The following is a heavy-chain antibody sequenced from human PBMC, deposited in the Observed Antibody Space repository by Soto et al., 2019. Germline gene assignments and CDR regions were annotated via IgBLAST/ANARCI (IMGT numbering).Heavy chain of an antibody. CDR1: GFTFTSSA. J-gene: IGHJ6*03. V-gene: IGHV1-58*02. CDR3: AASIDCSGGSCYSVDYYYYMDV. CDR2: IVVGSGNT. D-gene: IGHD2-15*01. Sequence: QMQLVQSGPEVKKPGTSVKVSCKASGFTFTSSAMQWVRQARGQRLEWIGWIVVGSGNTNYAQKFQERVTITGDMSTSTAYMELSSLRSEDTAVYYCAASIDCSGGSCYSVDYYYYMDVWGKGTTVTVSS.